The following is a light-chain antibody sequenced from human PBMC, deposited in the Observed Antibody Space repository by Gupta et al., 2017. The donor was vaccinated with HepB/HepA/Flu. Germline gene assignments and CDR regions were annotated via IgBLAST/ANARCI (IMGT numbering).Light chain of an antibody. CDR1: QSVLYSSNNKGY. CDR2: WAS. J-gene: IGKJ5*01. Sequence: DIVMTQFPDSLAVSLGERATINCKSSQSVLYSSNNKGYLAWYKQKPKPGQPPKLLINWASTRESGVPDRFSGSGSGTDFTLTISSRQAEDVAVYYCQQEDSTPITFGQGTRLEIK. CDR3: QQEDSTPIT. V-gene: IGKV4-1*01.